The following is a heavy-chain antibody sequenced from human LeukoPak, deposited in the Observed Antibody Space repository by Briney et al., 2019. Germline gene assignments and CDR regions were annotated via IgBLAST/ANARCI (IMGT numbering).Heavy chain of an antibody. Sequence: GGSLRLSCAASGFTFSSYSMNWVRQAPGKGLEWVSSISSSSSYIYYADSVKGRFTISRDNAKNSLYLQMNSLRAEDTAVYYCARANGGTIFGVATFDYWSQGTLVTVSS. D-gene: IGHD3-3*01. CDR3: ARANGGTIFGVATFDY. V-gene: IGHV3-21*01. J-gene: IGHJ4*02. CDR2: ISSSSSYI. CDR1: GFTFSSYS.